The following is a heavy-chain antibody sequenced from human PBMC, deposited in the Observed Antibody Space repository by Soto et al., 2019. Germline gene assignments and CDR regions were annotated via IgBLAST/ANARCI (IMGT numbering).Heavy chain of an antibody. CDR2: IYYSGST. CDR1: GGSISSYY. Sequence: PSETLSLTCTVSGGSISSYYWSWIRQPPGKGLEWIGYIYYSGSTNYNPSLKSRVTISVDTSKNQFSLKLSSVTAADTAVYYCAGVTMVRGVISFDYWGQGTLVTVSS. D-gene: IGHD3-10*01. J-gene: IGHJ4*02. CDR3: AGVTMVRGVISFDY. V-gene: IGHV4-59*08.